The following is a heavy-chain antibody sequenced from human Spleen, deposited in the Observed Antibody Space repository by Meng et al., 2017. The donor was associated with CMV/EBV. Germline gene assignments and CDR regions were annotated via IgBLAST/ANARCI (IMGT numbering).Heavy chain of an antibody. V-gene: IGHV1-18*01. D-gene: IGHD2-2*02. CDR2: ISGSNANT. Sequence: ASVKVSCKASGYTFTNYGISWVRQAPGQGLEWMGYISGSNANTNYARKIQGRVTMTTDTSTSTAYMELSSLRSEDTAVYYCARDLGRWNAVLHCTTTSCYTFDYWGQGTLVTVSS. CDR1: GYTFTNYG. CDR3: ARDLGRWNAVLHCTTTSCYTFDY. J-gene: IGHJ4*02.